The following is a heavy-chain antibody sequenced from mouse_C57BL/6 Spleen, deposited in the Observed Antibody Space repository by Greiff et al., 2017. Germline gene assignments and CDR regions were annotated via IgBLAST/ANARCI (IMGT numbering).Heavy chain of an antibody. D-gene: IGHD2-5*01. CDR3: ARGGSNYGCFDY. CDR2: ISNGGGST. Sequence: EVKLVESGGGLVQPGGSLKLSCAASGFTFSDYYMYWVRQTPEKRLEWVAYISNGGGSTYYPDTVKGRFTISRDNAKNTLYLQMSRLKSEDTAMYYCARGGSNYGCFDYWGQGTTLTVSS. CDR1: GFTFSDYY. J-gene: IGHJ2*01. V-gene: IGHV5-12*01.